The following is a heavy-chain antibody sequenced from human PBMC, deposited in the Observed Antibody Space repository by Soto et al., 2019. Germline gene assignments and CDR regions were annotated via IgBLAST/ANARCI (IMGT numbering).Heavy chain of an antibody. V-gene: IGHV4-31*03. CDR2: IYYSGST. CDR1: GGSISSGGYY. Sequence: PSETLSLTCTVSGGSISSGGYYWSWIRQHPGKGLEWIGYIYYSGSTYYNPSLKSRVTISVDTSKNQFSLKLSSVTAADTAVYYCARASDYYDILTGSPNRFDPWGQGTLVPVSS. D-gene: IGHD3-9*01. CDR3: ARASDYYDILTGSPNRFDP. J-gene: IGHJ5*02.